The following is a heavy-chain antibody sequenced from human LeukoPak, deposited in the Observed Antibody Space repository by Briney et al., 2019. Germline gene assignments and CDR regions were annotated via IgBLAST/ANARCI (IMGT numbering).Heavy chain of an antibody. CDR1: GGSISSGSDY. CDR2: IYTSGST. Sequence: SETLSLTCTVSGGSISSGSDYWSWIRQPAGKGLEWIGRIYTSGSTDCNPSLKSRVTISVDTSKNQFSLKLSSVTAADTAVYYCARSPYCTNGVCYSRCYFDYWGQGTLVTVSS. J-gene: IGHJ4*02. CDR3: ARSPYCTNGVCYSRCYFDY. V-gene: IGHV4-61*02. D-gene: IGHD2-8*01.